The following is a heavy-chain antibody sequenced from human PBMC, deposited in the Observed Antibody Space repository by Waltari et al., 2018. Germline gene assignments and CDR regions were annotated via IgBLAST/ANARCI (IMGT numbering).Heavy chain of an antibody. Sequence: EVQLLESGGGLVQPGGSLRLSCAASGFTFSSYAMSWVRQAPGKGLEWVSAISGSGGSTYYADSVKGRFTISRDNSKNTLYLQMNSLRAEDTAVYYCVPQGSYSSSWYPCDYWGQGTLVTVSS. CDR2: ISGSGGST. D-gene: IGHD6-13*01. CDR3: VPQGSYSSSWYPCDY. J-gene: IGHJ4*02. CDR1: GFTFSSYA. V-gene: IGHV3-23*01.